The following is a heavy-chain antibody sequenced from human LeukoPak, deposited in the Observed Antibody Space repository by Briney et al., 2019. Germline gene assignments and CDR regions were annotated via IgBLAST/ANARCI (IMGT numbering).Heavy chain of an antibody. CDR3: AREATIATAGTAGINF. CDR1: GYTFSGYF. D-gene: IGHD6-13*01. V-gene: IGHV1-2*02. Sequence: VASVKVSCKASGYTFSGYFIHWVRQAPGQGLEWMGWINPNSGGTNYVQKFQGRVTMTRDTSITTAYMELSRLRSDDTAVYYCAREATIATAGTAGINFWGQGTLVTVSS. J-gene: IGHJ4*02. CDR2: INPNSGGT.